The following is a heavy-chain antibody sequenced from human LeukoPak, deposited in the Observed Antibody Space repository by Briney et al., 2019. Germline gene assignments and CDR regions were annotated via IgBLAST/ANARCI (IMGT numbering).Heavy chain of an antibody. V-gene: IGHV3-74*01. D-gene: IGHD2-21*02. CDR1: GFTFSVYW. Sequence: GGSLRLSCAASGFTFSVYWIYWVRQAPGKGLVWVSRLSGDGNRSTYADSVKGRLTISRDNAKNTVYLRMNSLRDEDTAVYYCARTYCGGDCYGYFQHWGQGTLVTVSS. CDR3: ARTYCGGDCYGYFQH. J-gene: IGHJ1*01. CDR2: LSGDGNRS.